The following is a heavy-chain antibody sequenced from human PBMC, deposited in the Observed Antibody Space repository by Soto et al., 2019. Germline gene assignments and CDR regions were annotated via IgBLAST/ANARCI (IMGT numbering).Heavy chain of an antibody. J-gene: IGHJ4*02. CDR3: GGLEGLATIAYYFAF. CDR1: GDSINSDKYY. CDR2: IYYRGNT. V-gene: IGHV4-39*01. Sequence: QLQLQESGPGLVKPSETLSLTCSVSGDSINSDKYYWGWIRQPPGKGLEWVGSIYYRGNTYYNPSPQTRVTIALDKSKSPLSPKLNSVTAADAAVYFCGGLEGLATIAYYFAFWGQGALVTVSS. D-gene: IGHD3-9*01.